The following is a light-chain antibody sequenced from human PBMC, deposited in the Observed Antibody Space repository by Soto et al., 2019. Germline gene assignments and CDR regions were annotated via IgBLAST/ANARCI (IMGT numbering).Light chain of an antibody. Sequence: EIVLTQSPGTLPLSPGERATLSCRASQSVSSNLAWYQQKPGQAPRLLIYGASTRATGIPARFSGSGSGTDFTLTIGSLEPEDFAVYYCQQRLSWPITFGQGTRLEIK. CDR3: QQRLSWPIT. CDR1: QSVSSN. J-gene: IGKJ5*01. CDR2: GAS. V-gene: IGKV3-11*01.